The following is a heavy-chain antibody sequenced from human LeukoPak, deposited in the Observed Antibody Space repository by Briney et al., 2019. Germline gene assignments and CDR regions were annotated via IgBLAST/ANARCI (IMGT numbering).Heavy chain of an antibody. CDR1: GGSFSGYY. CDR3: ARQDYRDSSGHNWFDP. CDR2: INHSGST. D-gene: IGHD3-22*01. Sequence: SETLSLTCAVYGGSFSGYYWSWIRQPPGKGLEWIGEINHSGSTNYNPSLKSRVTISVDTSKNQFSLKVTSVTAADTAVYYCARQDYRDSSGHNWFDPWGQGTLVTVSS. V-gene: IGHV4-34*01. J-gene: IGHJ5*02.